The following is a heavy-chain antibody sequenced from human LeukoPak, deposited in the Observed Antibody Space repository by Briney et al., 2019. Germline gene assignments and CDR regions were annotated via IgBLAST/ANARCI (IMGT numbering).Heavy chain of an antibody. V-gene: IGHV4-30-4*01. Sequence: SETLSLTCTVSGGSISSGDYYRSWIRQPPGKGLEWIGYIYYSGSTYYNPSLKSRVTISVDTSKNQFSLKLSSVTAADTAVYYCAREHRGDYCGGDCYSGWFDPWGQGTLVTVSS. CDR1: GGSISSGDYY. D-gene: IGHD2-21*02. J-gene: IGHJ5*02. CDR3: AREHRGDYCGGDCYSGWFDP. CDR2: IYYSGST.